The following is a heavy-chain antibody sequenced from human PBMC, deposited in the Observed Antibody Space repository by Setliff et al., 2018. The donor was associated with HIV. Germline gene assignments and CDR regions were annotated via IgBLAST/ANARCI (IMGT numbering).Heavy chain of an antibody. CDR1: GFTFSRFW. CDR3: ARANDYGGNFGGHFDY. J-gene: IGHJ4*02. Sequence: GGSLRLSCAASGFTFSRFWMHWVRQAPGKGLVWVSRIKTDGSSTTYADSVKGRFTISRDNAKNTLYLQMNSLIAEDTAVYYCARANDYGGNFGGHFDYWGQGTPVTVSS. D-gene: IGHD4-17*01. V-gene: IGHV3-74*01. CDR2: IKTDGSST.